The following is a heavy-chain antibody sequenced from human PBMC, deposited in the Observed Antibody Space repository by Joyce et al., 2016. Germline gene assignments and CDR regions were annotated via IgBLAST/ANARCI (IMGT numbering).Heavy chain of an antibody. CDR1: GGSFSGYY. CDR3: ATLRTPGWYFDL. CDR2: VNFGGNT. Sequence: QVRLQQWGAGLLKPSETLSLTCAVYGGSFSGYYWSWIRQPPGKALELIGEVNFGGNTNYNPSLKSRVTISVDPSKIHFSLKMTSVTAADMAVYYCATLRTPGWYFDLWGRGTLVTVSS. D-gene: IGHD4-23*01. V-gene: IGHV4-34*01. J-gene: IGHJ2*01.